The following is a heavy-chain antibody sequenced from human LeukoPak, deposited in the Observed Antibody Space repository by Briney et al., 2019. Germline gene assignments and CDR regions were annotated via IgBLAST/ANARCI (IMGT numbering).Heavy chain of an antibody. CDR3: ARENYYDSSGYGNFDY. CDR1: GFTFSSYS. D-gene: IGHD3-22*01. Sequence: PGGSLRLSCAASGFTFSSYSMNWVRQAPGKGLEWVSSISSSSSYIYYADSVKGRFTISRDNAKNSLYLRMNSLRAEDTAVYYCARENYYDSSGYGNFDYWGQGTLVTVSS. V-gene: IGHV3-21*01. J-gene: IGHJ4*02. CDR2: ISSSSSYI.